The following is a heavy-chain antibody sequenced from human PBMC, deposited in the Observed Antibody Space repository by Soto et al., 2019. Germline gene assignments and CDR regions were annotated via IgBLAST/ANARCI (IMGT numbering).Heavy chain of an antibody. CDR2: ISYDGSNK. V-gene: IGHV3-30*18. J-gene: IGHJ3*02. D-gene: IGHD2-8*02. Sequence: QVQLVESGGGGVQPGRSLRLSCAASGFTFSSYGMHWVRQAPGKGLEWVAVISYDGSNKDYADSVNGRFTMSRDNSKNALYLQMNSLGAEDTAVYYCAKDLVGGVVGPGAFDIWGQATMVTVSS. CDR3: AKDLVGGVVGPGAFDI. CDR1: GFTFSSYG.